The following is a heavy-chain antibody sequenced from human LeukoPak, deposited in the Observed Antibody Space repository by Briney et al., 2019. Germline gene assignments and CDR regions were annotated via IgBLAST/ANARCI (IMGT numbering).Heavy chain of an antibody. CDR3: ATRNMTTVSP. CDR2: ISSSGSTI. D-gene: IGHD4-17*01. CDR1: GFTFSTYA. J-gene: IGHJ5*02. V-gene: IGHV3-11*01. Sequence: PGGSLRLFCAASGFTFSTYAMSWVRQAPGKGLEWVSYISSSGSTIYYAGSVKGRFTISRDNAKNSLYLQMNSLRAEDTAVYYCATRNMTTVSPWGQGTLVTVSS.